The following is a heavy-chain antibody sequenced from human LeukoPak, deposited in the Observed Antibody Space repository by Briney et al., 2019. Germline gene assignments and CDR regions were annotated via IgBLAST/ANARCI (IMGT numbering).Heavy chain of an antibody. Sequence: SQTLSLTCAISGDSVSSNSAAWNWIRLSPSRGLEWLGRTYYRSKWYNDYAVSVKSRITINPDTSKNQFSLQLNSVTPEDTAVYYCARADRFLGHAFDIWGQGTMVTVSS. V-gene: IGHV6-1*01. CDR3: ARADRFLGHAFDI. D-gene: IGHD1-14*01. CDR1: GDSVSSNSAA. J-gene: IGHJ3*02. CDR2: TYYRSKWYN.